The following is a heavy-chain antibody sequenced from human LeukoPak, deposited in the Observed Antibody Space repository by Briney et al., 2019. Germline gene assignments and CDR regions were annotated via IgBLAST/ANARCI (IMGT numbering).Heavy chain of an antibody. J-gene: IGHJ4*02. CDR1: GFTFSSYA. Sequence: GGSLRLSXAASGFTFSSYAMSWVRQAPGKGLEWLSAISGSGGSTYYADSVKGRFTISRDNSKNTLYLQMNSLRAEDTAVYYCAKGGRGYSYGSGYWGQGTLVTVSS. CDR3: AKGGRGYSYGSGY. D-gene: IGHD5-18*01. CDR2: ISGSGGST. V-gene: IGHV3-23*01.